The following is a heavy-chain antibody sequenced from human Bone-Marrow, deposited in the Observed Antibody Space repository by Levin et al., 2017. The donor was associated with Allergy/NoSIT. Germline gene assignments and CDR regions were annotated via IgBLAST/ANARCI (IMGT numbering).Heavy chain of an antibody. Sequence: ASVKVSCKASGYTFTSYAMHWVRQAPGQRLEWMGWINVGNGYTKYSPKFQGRVSVTRDTAASTAYMELSSLRSEDTAVYYCATSQYSSDWYAYYWGQGTLVTVSS. J-gene: IGHJ4*02. D-gene: IGHD6-19*01. V-gene: IGHV1-3*01. CDR2: INVGNGYT. CDR3: ATSQYSSDWYAYY. CDR1: GYTFTSYA.